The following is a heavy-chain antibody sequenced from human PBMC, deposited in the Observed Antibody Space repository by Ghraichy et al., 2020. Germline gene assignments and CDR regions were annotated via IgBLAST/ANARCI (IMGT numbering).Heavy chain of an antibody. CDR1: GFTFGDYA. V-gene: IGHV3-49*04. D-gene: IGHD3-22*01. CDR3: TRDPGYYDSSGYYYPHVAFDM. Sequence: GGSLRLSCTASGFTFGDYAMSWVRQAPGKGLEWVGCIRSKAYGGTPEYAASVEGRFTISRDDSKSIAYLQINSLTTEDTAVYYCTRDPGYYDSSGYYYPHVAFDMWGQGTVVTGSS. J-gene: IGHJ3*02. CDR2: IRSKAYGGTP.